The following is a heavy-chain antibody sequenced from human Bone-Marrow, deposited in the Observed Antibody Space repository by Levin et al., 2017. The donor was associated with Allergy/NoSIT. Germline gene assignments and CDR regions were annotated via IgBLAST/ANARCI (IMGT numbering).Heavy chain of an antibody. Sequence: GGSLRLSCAASGFIFSSYHMAWVRQAPGKGLEWVSSIRDTGSNTYYADSVKGRFTISRDNSKNTLYLQMGSLRAEDTAIYYCAKLSVIKGWYNQHWGQGTLVTVSS. J-gene: IGHJ1*01. V-gene: IGHV3-23*01. D-gene: IGHD6-19*01. CDR1: GFIFSSYH. CDR3: AKLSVIKGWYNQH. CDR2: IRDTGSNT.